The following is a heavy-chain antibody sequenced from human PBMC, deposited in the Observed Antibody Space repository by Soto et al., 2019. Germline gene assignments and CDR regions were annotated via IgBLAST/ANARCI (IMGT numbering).Heavy chain of an antibody. CDR1: GYSISSGYY. J-gene: IGHJ6*02. Sequence: SETLSLTCAVSGYSISSGYYWGCIRQPPGKGLEWIGSIYHSGSTYYNPSLKSRVTISVDTSKNQFSLKLSSVTAADTAVYYCARDETHDFWSGYYVYYYYGMDVWGQGTTVTVSS. V-gene: IGHV4-38-2*02. D-gene: IGHD3-3*01. CDR2: IYHSGST. CDR3: ARDETHDFWSGYYVYYYYGMDV.